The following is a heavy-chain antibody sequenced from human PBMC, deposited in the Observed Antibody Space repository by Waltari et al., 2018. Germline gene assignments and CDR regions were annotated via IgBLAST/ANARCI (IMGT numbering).Heavy chain of an antibody. CDR3: ARATNHAFDN. Sequence: EVQVVESGGGLVQPGGSLRLSCPPSGFAFSSSWISWLRQAPGQGLEWVANIKEDGSAQYYLDSVRGRFTISRDNTKNSLFLQMNSLRAEDTAVYFCARATNHAFDNWGQGTLVTVSS. J-gene: IGHJ4*02. V-gene: IGHV3-7*01. CDR1: GFAFSSSW. CDR2: IKEDGSAQ.